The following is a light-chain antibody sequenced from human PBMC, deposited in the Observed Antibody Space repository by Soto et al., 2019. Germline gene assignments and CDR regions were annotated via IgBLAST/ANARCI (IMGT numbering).Light chain of an antibody. J-gene: IGKJ4*01. V-gene: IGKV3D-15*01. CDR1: QSVNIY. CDR2: GAS. Sequence: EKVMTQSPAPLSVSPGERANLSCRASQSVNIYLAWYQQKPGQAPRLLIFGASYRATGIPARFSGSGSGTEFNLTISSLQSEDFAVYFCQQYDDWLRLTFGGGTKVDIK. CDR3: QQYDDWLRLT.